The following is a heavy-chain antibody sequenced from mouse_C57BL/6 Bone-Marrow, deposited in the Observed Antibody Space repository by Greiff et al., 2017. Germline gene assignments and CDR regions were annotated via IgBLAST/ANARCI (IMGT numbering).Heavy chain of an antibody. CDR1: GFTFSDYG. Sequence: EVHLVASGGGLVKPGGSLKLSCAASGFTFSDYGMHWVRQAPEKGLEWVSYISSGSSTIYYADTVKGRFTISRDNAKNTLFLQMTSLRSEDTAMYYCARRGGSSPYYAMDYWGQGTSVTVSS. CDR3: ARRGGSSPYYAMDY. CDR2: ISSGSSTI. D-gene: IGHD1-1*01. V-gene: IGHV5-17*01. J-gene: IGHJ4*01.